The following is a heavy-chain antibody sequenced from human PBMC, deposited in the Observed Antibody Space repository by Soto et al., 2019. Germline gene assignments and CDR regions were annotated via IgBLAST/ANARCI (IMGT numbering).Heavy chain of an antibody. V-gene: IGHV4-4*02. D-gene: IGHD6-19*01. CDR2: IYHSGST. Sequence: SETLSLTCTVSGGSISSSNWWSWVRQPPGKGLEWIGEIYHSGSTNYNPSLKSRVTISVDKSKNQFSLKLSSVTAADTAVYYCARGEYSSGWTLEYWGQGTLVTVSS. CDR1: GGSISSSNW. CDR3: ARGEYSSGWTLEY. J-gene: IGHJ4*02.